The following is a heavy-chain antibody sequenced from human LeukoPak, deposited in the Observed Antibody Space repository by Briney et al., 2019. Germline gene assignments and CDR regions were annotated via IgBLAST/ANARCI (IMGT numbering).Heavy chain of an antibody. CDR2: IYTSGST. D-gene: IGHD6-19*01. V-gene: IGHV4-61*02. CDR1: GGSISSGSYY. CDR3: ARGRGSGWYSFSFDY. Sequence: SETLSLTCTVSGGSISSGSYYWSWIRQPAGKGLEWIGRIYTSGSTNYNPSLKSRVTISVDTSKNQFSLKLSSVTAADTAVYYCARGRGSGWYSFSFDYWGQGTLVTVSS. J-gene: IGHJ4*02.